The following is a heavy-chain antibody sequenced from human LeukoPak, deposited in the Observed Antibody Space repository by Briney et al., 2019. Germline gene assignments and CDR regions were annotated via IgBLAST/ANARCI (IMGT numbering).Heavy chain of an antibody. Sequence: GGSLRLSCAASGFTFSSYSMNWVRQAPGEGLEWVSSISSSSSYIYYADSVKGRFTISRDNAKNSLYLQVNSLRAEDTAVYYCARGAVVPYCSSTSCRAYYFDYWGQGTLVTVSS. CDR1: GFTFSSYS. CDR3: ARGAVVPYCSSTSCRAYYFDY. J-gene: IGHJ4*02. D-gene: IGHD2-2*01. V-gene: IGHV3-21*01. CDR2: ISSSSSYI.